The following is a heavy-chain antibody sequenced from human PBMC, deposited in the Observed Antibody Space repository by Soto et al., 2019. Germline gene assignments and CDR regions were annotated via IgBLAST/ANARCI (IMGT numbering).Heavy chain of an antibody. CDR1: GFTFSSYA. CDR2: ISGSGGST. V-gene: IGHV3-23*01. Sequence: PGGSLRLSCAASGFTFSSYAMSWVRQAPGKGLEWVSAISGSGGSTYYADSVKGRFTISRDNSKNTLYLQMNSLRAEDTAVYYCAKLDYDILTGYYYYGMDVWGQGTTVTVSS. D-gene: IGHD3-9*01. J-gene: IGHJ6*02. CDR3: AKLDYDILTGYYYYGMDV.